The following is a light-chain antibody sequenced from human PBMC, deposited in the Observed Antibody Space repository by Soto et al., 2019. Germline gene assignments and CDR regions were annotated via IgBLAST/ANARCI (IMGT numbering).Light chain of an antibody. V-gene: IGLV1-44*01. CDR2: SNN. Sequence: QSVLTQPPSASGTPGQRVTISCSGSSSNIGSNTVNWYQQLPGTAPKLLIYSNNQRPSGVPDRFSGSKSGTSASLAISGLHSEYEDDYYCAAWDDSLNGLFGGGTKLTVL. CDR1: SSNIGSNT. CDR3: AAWDDSLNGL. J-gene: IGLJ2*01.